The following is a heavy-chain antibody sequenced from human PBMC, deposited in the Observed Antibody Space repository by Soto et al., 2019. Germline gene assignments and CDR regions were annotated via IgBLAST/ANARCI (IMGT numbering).Heavy chain of an antibody. V-gene: IGHV4-61*05. J-gene: IGHJ5*02. CDR3: ARGGSSWYFDP. CDR1: GGSISSSSYY. CDR2: IYYSGST. Sequence: SETLSLTCTVSGGSISSSSYYWGWIRQPPGKGLEWIGYIYYSGSTNYTPSLRGRVTMSVDTSKNQFSLKLSSVTAADTAVYYCARGGSSWYFDPWGQGTLVTVSS. D-gene: IGHD6-13*01.